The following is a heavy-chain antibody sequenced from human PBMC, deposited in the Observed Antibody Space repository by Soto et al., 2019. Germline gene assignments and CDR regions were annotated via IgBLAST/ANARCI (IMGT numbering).Heavy chain of an antibody. V-gene: IGHV3-15*01. CDR3: TTLCRYYDILTGYYNVY. Sequence: PGGSLRLSCAASGFTLSNAWMSWVRQAPGKGLEWVGRIKSKTEGGTTDYAAPVKGRFTISRDDSKNTLYLQMNSLKTEDTAVYYCTTLCRYYDILTGYYNVYWGQGTLVTVSS. CDR1: GFTLSNAW. CDR2: IKSKTEGGTT. J-gene: IGHJ4*02. D-gene: IGHD3-9*01.